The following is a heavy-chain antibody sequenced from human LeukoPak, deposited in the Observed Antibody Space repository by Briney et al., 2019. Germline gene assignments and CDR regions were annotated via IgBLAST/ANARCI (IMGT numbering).Heavy chain of an antibody. Sequence: SETLSLTCTVSGGSISSYYWSWIRQPAGKGLEWIGRIYTSGSTNYNPSLKSRVTMSVDTSKNQFSLKLSSVTAADTAVYYCARDRYDSSGYYYEGGNAFDIWGQGTMVTVSS. CDR3: ARDRYDSSGYYYEGGNAFDI. CDR2: IYTSGST. J-gene: IGHJ3*02. V-gene: IGHV4-4*07. D-gene: IGHD3-22*01. CDR1: GGSISSYY.